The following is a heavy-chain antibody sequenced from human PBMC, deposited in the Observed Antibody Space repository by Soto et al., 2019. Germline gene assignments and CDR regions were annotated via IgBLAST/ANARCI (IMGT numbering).Heavy chain of an antibody. J-gene: IGHJ6*02. V-gene: IGHV4-59*01. D-gene: IGHD2-21*02. CDR3: ARDLWGYCGADCYPLDV. CDR1: GGSISSYY. Sequence: PSETLSLTCTVSGGSISSYYSSWIRQPPGKGLEWIGYMYNTGSTIYNPSLKRRVTISVDTSKNQFSLKLNSVTAADTAVYYCARDLWGYCGADCYPLDVWGQGTMVTVSS. CDR2: MYNTGST.